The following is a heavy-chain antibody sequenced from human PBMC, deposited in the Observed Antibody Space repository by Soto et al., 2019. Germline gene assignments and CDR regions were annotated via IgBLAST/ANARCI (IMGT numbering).Heavy chain of an antibody. CDR3: ARRRLRFLEWLFYGMDV. CDR1: GGSFSGYY. CDR2: INHSGST. Sequence: PSETLSLTCAVYGGSFSGYYWSWIRQPPGKGLEWIGEINHSGSTNYNPSLKSRVTISVDTSKNQFSLKLSSVTAADTAVYYCARRRLRFLEWLFYGMDVWGQGTTVTVSS. D-gene: IGHD3-3*01. V-gene: IGHV4-34*01. J-gene: IGHJ6*02.